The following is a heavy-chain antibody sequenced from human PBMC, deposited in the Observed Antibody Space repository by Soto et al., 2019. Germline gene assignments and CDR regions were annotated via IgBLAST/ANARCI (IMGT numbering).Heavy chain of an antibody. CDR1: GFTFSSYS. CDR2: ISSSSSYI. Sequence: GGSLRLSCAASGFTFSSYSMNWVRQAPGKGLEWVSSISSSSSYIYYADSVKGRFTISRDNAKNSLYLQMNSLRAEDTAVYYCARDRELIGLGPRDSNWFDPWGQGTLVTVSS. V-gene: IGHV3-21*01. J-gene: IGHJ5*02. CDR3: ARDRELIGLGPRDSNWFDP. D-gene: IGHD2-8*01.